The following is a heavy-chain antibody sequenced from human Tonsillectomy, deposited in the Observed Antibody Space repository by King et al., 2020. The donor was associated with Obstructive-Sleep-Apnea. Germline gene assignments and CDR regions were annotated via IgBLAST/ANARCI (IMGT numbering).Heavy chain of an antibody. CDR2: ISGSGGST. J-gene: IGHJ4*02. V-gene: IGHV3-23*04. D-gene: IGHD5-12*01. CDR3: AKAASDRGYDWGRWTFDY. CDR1: GFTFSSYA. Sequence: VQLVESGGGLVQPGGSLRLSCAASGFTFSSYAMSWVRQAPGKGLEWVSAISGSGGSTYYADSVKGRFTISRDNSKNTLYLQMKSLRAEDTASYYCAKAASDRGYDWGRWTFDYWGQGTLVTVSS.